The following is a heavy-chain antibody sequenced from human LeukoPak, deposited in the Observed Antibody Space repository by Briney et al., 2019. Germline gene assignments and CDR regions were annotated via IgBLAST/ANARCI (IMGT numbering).Heavy chain of an antibody. J-gene: IGHJ5*02. D-gene: IGHD1-26*01. V-gene: IGHV4-61*02. CDR3: ARDVGARFDP. CDR1: GGSISSGSYY. Sequence: PSETLSLTCTVSGGSISSGSYYWSWIRQPAGTGLEWIGRIYTSGSTNYNPSLKSRVTISVDTSKNQFSLKLSSVTAADTAVYYCARDVGARFDPWGQGTLVTVSS. CDR2: IYTSGST.